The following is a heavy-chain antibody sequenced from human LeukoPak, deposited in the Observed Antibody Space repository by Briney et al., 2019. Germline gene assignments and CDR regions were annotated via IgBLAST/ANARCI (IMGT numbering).Heavy chain of an antibody. CDR1: GFTFSSYA. CDR2: ISGSGGST. J-gene: IGHJ4*02. V-gene: IGHV3-23*01. D-gene: IGHD6-6*01. Sequence: PAGGSLRLSCAASGFTFSSYAMSWVRQAPGKGLEWVSAISGSGGSTYYADSVKGRFTISRDNSKNTLYLQMNSLRAEDTAIYYCAKDGSSSPYCFDYWGRGTLVTVSS. CDR3: AKDGSSSPYCFDY.